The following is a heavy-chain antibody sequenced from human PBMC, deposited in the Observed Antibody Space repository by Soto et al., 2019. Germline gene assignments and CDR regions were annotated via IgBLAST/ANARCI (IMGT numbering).Heavy chain of an antibody. Sequence: GESLKISCKVSGYSFITSWMGWVRQLPGKGLEWMGIIYPGDSEGRYGASFEGHVTFSVDKSISTAHLEWSSLKASGTAIYYSARPSSRGAQASKYFDPWGKGALVT. D-gene: IGHD2-2*01. V-gene: IGHV5-51*01. CDR3: ARPSSRGAQASKYFDP. J-gene: IGHJ5*02. CDR2: IYPGDSEG. CDR1: GYSFITSW.